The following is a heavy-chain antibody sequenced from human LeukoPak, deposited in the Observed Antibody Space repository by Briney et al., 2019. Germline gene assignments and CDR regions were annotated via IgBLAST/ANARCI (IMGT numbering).Heavy chain of an antibody. CDR2: INHRGNT. V-gene: IGHV4-34*01. CDR1: GGSFSAYF. Sequence: SSETLSLTCVVYGGSFSAYFSSWIRQPPGKGLEWIGEINHRGNTNYNPSLTSRVTISLDATKNQFSLKLSSVTASDTAFHYCAKWLRPPGMAFDIWGQGTMVTVSS. J-gene: IGHJ3*02. CDR3: AKWLRPPGMAFDI. D-gene: IGHD5-12*01.